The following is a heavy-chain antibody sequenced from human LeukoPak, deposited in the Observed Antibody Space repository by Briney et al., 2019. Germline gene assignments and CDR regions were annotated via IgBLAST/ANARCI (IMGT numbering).Heavy chain of an antibody. CDR3: ARAGGYGSGSYEHYYYYYMDV. J-gene: IGHJ6*03. CDR1: GYSFTSFD. Sequence: ASVKVSCKASGYSFTSFDINWVRQATGQGLEWMGWMNPNSGNTVYAQKFQGRVTMTRNTSISTAYMELSSLRSEDTAVYYCARAGGYGSGSYEHYYYYYMDVWGKGTTVTVSS. V-gene: IGHV1-8*01. D-gene: IGHD3-10*01. CDR2: MNPNSGNT.